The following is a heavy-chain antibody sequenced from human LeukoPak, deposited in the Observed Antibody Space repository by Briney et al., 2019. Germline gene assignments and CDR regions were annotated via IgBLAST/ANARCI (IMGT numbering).Heavy chain of an antibody. CDR1: GLTFSAYW. J-gene: IGHJ4*02. CDR3: VGGIGWLPDY. D-gene: IGHD6-19*01. Sequence: PGGSLRLSCAASGLTFSAYWGNWVRQAPGKGLEWVANIEQDGSEKNYVDSVKGRFTISRDNGANSLYLQMNNLRVEDMGVYYCVGGIGWLPDYWGQGTLVTVSS. V-gene: IGHV3-7*01. CDR2: IEQDGSEK.